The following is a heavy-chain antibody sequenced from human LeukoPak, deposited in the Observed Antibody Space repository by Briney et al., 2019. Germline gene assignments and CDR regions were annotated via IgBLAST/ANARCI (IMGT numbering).Heavy chain of an antibody. CDR3: ARAPSLRPGTAFDV. D-gene: IGHD3-10*01. CDR1: GFTFDDFA. V-gene: IGHV3-9*01. J-gene: IGHJ3*01. Sequence: GGSLRLSCAPSGFTFDDFAMHWVRQAPGKGLEWVSGISWNSVNIAYAGSVKGRFTISRDNAKNSLYLQMDSLRAEDTALYYCARAPSLRPGTAFDVWGHGTMVTVSA. CDR2: ISWNSVNI.